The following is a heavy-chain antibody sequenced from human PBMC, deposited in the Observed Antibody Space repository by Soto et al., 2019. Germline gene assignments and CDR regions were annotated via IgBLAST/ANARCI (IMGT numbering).Heavy chain of an antibody. CDR3: ARSHIVVVTAIRSEGGWFDP. D-gene: IGHD2-21*02. CDR2: IYYSGTT. Sequence: QVQLQESGPGLVKPSQTLSLTCTVSADSISSGDYYWSWIRQPPGKGLEWIGYIYYSGTTYYNPSXXXRVTISVDTSXXQXSXXLRSVTAADTAVYYCARSHIVVVTAIRSEGGWFDPWGQGTLVTVSS. J-gene: IGHJ5*02. CDR1: ADSISSGDYY. V-gene: IGHV4-30-4*01.